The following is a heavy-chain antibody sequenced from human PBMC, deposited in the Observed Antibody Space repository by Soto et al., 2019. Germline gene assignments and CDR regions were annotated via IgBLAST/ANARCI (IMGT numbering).Heavy chain of an antibody. CDR1: GFTFSSSA. J-gene: IGHJ4*02. CDR3: ATHGPPSSGWYHCIDH. D-gene: IGHD6-19*01. V-gene: IGHV1-58*01. Sequence: SVKVSCTVSGFTFSSSAVQWVRQARGQRLEWIGWIVVGSGNTNYAQKFQERVTISIDTSKSQFSLNLSSVTAADTAVYYCATHGPPSSGWYHCIDHWGQGTLVTVSS. CDR2: IVVGSGNT.